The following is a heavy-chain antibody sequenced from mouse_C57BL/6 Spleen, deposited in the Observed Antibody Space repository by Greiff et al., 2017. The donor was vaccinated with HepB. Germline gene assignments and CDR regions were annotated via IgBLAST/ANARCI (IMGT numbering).Heavy chain of an antibody. CDR3: AREGLRLAMDY. CDR2: IYPGDGDT. D-gene: IGHD2-2*01. Sequence: QVQLQQSGPELVKPGASVKISCKASGYAFSSSWMNWVKQRPGKGLEWIGRIYPGDGDTNYNGKFKGKATLTADKSSSTAYMQLSSLTSEDAAVYVCAREGLRLAMDYWGQGTSVTVSS. CDR1: GYAFSSSW. V-gene: IGHV1-82*01. J-gene: IGHJ4*01.